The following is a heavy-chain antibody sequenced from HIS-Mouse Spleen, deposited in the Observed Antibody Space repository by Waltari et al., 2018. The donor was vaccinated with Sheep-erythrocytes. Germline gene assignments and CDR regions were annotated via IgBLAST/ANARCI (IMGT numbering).Heavy chain of an antibody. CDR3: AKVRTVNYWYFDL. J-gene: IGHJ2*01. D-gene: IGHD1-1*01. CDR2: ISYDGSNK. V-gene: IGHV3-30*18. CDR1: GFTFSSYG. Sequence: QVQLVESGGGVVQPGRSLRLSCAASGFTFSSYGMHWVRQAPGKGLEGWEVISYDGSNKYYADSVKGRFTISRDNSKNTLYLQMNSLRAEDTAVYYCAKVRTVNYWYFDLWGRGTLVTVSS.